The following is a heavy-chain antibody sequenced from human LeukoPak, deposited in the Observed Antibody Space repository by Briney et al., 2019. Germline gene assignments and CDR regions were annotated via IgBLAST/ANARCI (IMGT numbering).Heavy chain of an antibody. CDR2: IYSDGSST. D-gene: IGHD2-15*01. Sequence: GGSLRLSCAASGLTFNKYWMQWVRQAPGKGLVWVSRIYSDGSSTDYADSVKGRFTISRDNAKNTLYLQMNSLRAEDTAVYYCARESPQVVTLDYWGQGALVTVFS. CDR3: ARESPQVVTLDY. V-gene: IGHV3-74*01. CDR1: GLTFNKYW. J-gene: IGHJ4*02.